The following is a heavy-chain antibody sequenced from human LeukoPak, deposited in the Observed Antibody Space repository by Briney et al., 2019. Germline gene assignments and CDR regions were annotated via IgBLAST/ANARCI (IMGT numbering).Heavy chain of an antibody. CDR2: ITSSSSYT. CDR3: ARDPYYGSYGTSYYYYMDV. CDR1: GFTFSTYN. V-gene: IGHV3-21*01. D-gene: IGHD3-16*01. J-gene: IGHJ6*03. Sequence: GGSLRLYCAASGFTFSTYNMNWVRQAPGKGLECVSSITSSSSYTFYADSVRGRFTISRDNAKNSRYMQMNSLRAEDTAIYYCARDPYYGSYGTSYYYYMDVWGKGTTVTISS.